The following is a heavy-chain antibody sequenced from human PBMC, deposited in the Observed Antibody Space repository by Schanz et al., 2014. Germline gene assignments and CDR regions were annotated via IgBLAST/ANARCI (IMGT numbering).Heavy chain of an antibody. CDR2: ISPYNGNT. CDR3: ARDGVDAAAGGNY. D-gene: IGHD6-13*01. J-gene: IGHJ4*02. V-gene: IGHV1-3*01. CDR1: GYSFTPFP. Sequence: QVQLVQSWAEVKGPGASVKVSCKASGYSFTPFPIHWVRQAPGQRLEWMGWISPYNGNTNYAQKLQGRVTMTADTSTSTAYMDLSSLRSEDTAVYYCARDGVDAAAGGNYWGQGTLVTASS.